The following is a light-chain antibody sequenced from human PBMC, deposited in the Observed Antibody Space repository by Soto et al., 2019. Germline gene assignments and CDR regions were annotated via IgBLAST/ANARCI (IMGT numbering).Light chain of an antibody. CDR1: SRDVGSYNY. V-gene: IGLV2-14*01. J-gene: IGLJ1*01. Sequence: QSVLTQPASVSGSPGQSITISCTGTSRDVGSYNYVSWYQQHPGKAPKLMIYDVSNRPSGVSNRFSGSKSGNTASLTISGLQAEDEADYYCSSYTSSSSSAFGTGTKVTVL. CDR3: SSYTSSSSSA. CDR2: DVS.